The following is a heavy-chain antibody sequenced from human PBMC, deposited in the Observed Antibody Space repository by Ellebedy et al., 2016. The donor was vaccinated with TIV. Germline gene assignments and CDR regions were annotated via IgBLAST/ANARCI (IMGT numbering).Heavy chain of an antibody. Sequence: GESLKISXAASGFTFSSYAMSWVRQAPGKGLEWVSAISGSGGSTYYADSVKGRFTISRDNSKNTLYLQMNSLRAEDTAVYYCAKDPVYCSSTSCYRIYYYYGMDVWGQGTTVTVSS. CDR1: GFTFSSYA. V-gene: IGHV3-23*01. CDR2: ISGSGGST. D-gene: IGHD2-2*02. J-gene: IGHJ6*02. CDR3: AKDPVYCSSTSCYRIYYYYGMDV.